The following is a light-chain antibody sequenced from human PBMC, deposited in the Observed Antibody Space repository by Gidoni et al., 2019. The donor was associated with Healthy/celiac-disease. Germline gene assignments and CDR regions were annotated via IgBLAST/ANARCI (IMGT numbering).Light chain of an antibody. CDR1: QDISNY. J-gene: IGKJ5*01. Sequence: DIQMTPSTSSLSASVGDRVNITCQASQDISNYLNWYQHNPGQSPKLLIYEASNLQTGFPSRFSGICSGTDFPFTISSLQPEDIATYYCQQYDNLPPITFGQVTRLEIK. CDR2: EAS. CDR3: QQYDNLPPIT. V-gene: IGKV1-33*01.